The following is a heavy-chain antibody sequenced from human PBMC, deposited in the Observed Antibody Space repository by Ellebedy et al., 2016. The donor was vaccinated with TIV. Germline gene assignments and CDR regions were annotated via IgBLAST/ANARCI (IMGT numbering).Heavy chain of an antibody. J-gene: IGHJ5*02. Sequence: GESLKISCAASGFSFSSYIMNWVRQAPGKAPAWVSSISSDSSDLSYADSWKCRFTISRDNAKNLLYLQMNTLWVEDTAVYYCAAGSREYWFNPWGQGTLVTVSS. V-gene: IGHV3-21*01. CDR3: AAGSREYWFNP. CDR1: GFSFSSYI. D-gene: IGHD3-10*01. CDR2: ISSDSSDL.